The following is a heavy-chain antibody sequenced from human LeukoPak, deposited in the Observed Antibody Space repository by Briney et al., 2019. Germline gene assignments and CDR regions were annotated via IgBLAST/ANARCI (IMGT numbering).Heavy chain of an antibody. V-gene: IGHV1-18*01. CDR1: GYTFTSYG. CDR3: ARDRRRANYYDSSGYYSDY. D-gene: IGHD3-22*01. CDR2: ISAYNGNT. J-gene: IGHJ4*02. Sequence: ASVKVSCKASGYTFTSYGISWVRQAPGQGLEWMGWISAYNGNTNYAQKLQGRVTMTTDTSTSTAYMELRSLRSDDTAVYYCARDRRRANYYDSSGYYSDYWGQGTLVTVSS.